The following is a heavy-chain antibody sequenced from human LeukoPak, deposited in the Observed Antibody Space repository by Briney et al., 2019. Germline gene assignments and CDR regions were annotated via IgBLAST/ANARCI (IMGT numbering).Heavy chain of an antibody. D-gene: IGHD3-16*01. J-gene: IGHJ4*02. CDR1: GYTFTGYY. CDR2: INPNSGGT. CDR3: ARPPVGSTYYFDY. Sequence: ASVKASCKASGYTFTGYYMHWVRQAPGQGLEWMGRINPNSGGTNYAQKFQGRVTMTRDTSISTAYMELSRLRSDDTAVYYCARPPVGSTYYFDYWGQGTLVTVSS. V-gene: IGHV1-2*06.